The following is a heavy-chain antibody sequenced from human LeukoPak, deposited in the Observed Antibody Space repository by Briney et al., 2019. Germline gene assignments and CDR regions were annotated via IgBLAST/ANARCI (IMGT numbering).Heavy chain of an antibody. D-gene: IGHD1-26*01. Sequence: GGSLRLSCAASGFTFSSYGMHWVRQAPGKGLEWVAGIWYDGSNKYYADSVKGRFTISRDNSKNTLYLQMNSLRAEDTAVYYCAKDFSRGSGSPSDYWGEGTLVTVSS. CDR1: GFTFSSYG. CDR2: IWYDGSNK. CDR3: AKDFSRGSGSPSDY. V-gene: IGHV3-33*06. J-gene: IGHJ4*02.